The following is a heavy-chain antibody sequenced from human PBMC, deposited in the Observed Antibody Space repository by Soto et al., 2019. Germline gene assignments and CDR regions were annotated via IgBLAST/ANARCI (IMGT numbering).Heavy chain of an antibody. CDR2: TSAYNGYT. Sequence: ASVKVSCKASGYTFTNYGLTWVRQAPGQGLEWMGWTSAYNGYTNYAQNIQGRVTMTTDTSTSTAYMELRNLISDDTAVYYCARAHLTSSSGRTSTPWYFDYWGQGTLVTV. J-gene: IGHJ4*02. D-gene: IGHD6-19*01. V-gene: IGHV1-18*01. CDR3: ARAHLTSSSGRTSTPWYFDY. CDR1: GYTFTNYG.